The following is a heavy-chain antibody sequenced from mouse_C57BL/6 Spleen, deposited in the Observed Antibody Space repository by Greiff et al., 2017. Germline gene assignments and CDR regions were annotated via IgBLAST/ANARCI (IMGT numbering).Heavy chain of an antibody. J-gene: IGHJ1*03. V-gene: IGHV1-78*01. CDR2: IYPRDGST. Sequence: QVQLQQSDAELVKPGASVKISCKVSGYTFTDHTIHWMKQRPQQGLEWIGYIYPRDGSTKYNEKFKGKATLTADKSSSTAYMQLNILTSEDSSVYFGAGSDYCGYDGYFDVWGTGTTVTVAS. CDR1: GYTFTDHT. D-gene: IGHD2-2*01. CDR3: AGSDYCGYDGYFDV.